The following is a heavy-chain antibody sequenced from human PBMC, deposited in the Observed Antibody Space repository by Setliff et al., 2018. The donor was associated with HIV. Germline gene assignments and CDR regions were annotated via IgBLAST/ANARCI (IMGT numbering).Heavy chain of an antibody. CDR1: DSGTYY. J-gene: IGHJ5*02. Sequence: PSETLSLTCTVSDSGTYYWSWIRQPAGKGLEWIGRVSSRGDTNYNPSLTSRVTMSVDTSKNQFSLKLTSVTASDTAVYYCARAAAGNTGPFDPWGQGSPVTVSS. D-gene: IGHD3-3*02. CDR2: VSSRGDT. CDR3: ARAAAGNTGPFDP. V-gene: IGHV4-4*07.